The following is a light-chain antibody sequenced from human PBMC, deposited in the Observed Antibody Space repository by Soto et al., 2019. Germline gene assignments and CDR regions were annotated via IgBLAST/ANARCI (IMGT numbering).Light chain of an antibody. CDR3: QQYNSYSQFT. CDR2: KAS. CDR1: QTINNW. J-gene: IGKJ4*01. V-gene: IGKV1-5*03. Sequence: IQMTQSPSTLSASVGDRVTITCRASQTINNWLAWYQQQPGKAPKLLIYKASSLDSGVPSRFSGSGSGTEFTLTISCLQPDDFATYYCQQYNSYSQFTFGGGTKVEI.